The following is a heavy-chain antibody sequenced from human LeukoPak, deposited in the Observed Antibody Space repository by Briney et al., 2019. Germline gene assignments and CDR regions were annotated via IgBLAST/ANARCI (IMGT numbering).Heavy chain of an antibody. Sequence: PGRSLRLSCAASGFTISSYGMHWVRQAPGKGLEWVAVISYDGSNKYYTDSVKGRFTISRDNSKNTLYLQLNSLKPEDTAVYYCAKDTRCGGDCYSVGNYWGQGTLVTVSS. D-gene: IGHD2-21*02. CDR1: GFTISSYG. CDR3: AKDTRCGGDCYSVGNY. CDR2: ISYDGSNK. V-gene: IGHV3-30*18. J-gene: IGHJ4*02.